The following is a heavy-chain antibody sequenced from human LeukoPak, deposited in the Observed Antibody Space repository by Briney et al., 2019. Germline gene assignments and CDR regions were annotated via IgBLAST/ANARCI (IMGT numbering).Heavy chain of an antibody. D-gene: IGHD3-22*01. V-gene: IGHV1-69*13. CDR1: GGTFSSYA. CDR2: IIPIFGTA. Sequence: GASVKVSRKASGGTFSSYAISWVRQAPGQGLEWMGGIIPIFGTANYAQKFQGRVTITADESTSTAYMELSSLRSEDTAVYYCARESFSSGYWSTYYYYGMDVWGQGTTVTVSS. J-gene: IGHJ6*02. CDR3: ARESFSSGYWSTYYYYGMDV.